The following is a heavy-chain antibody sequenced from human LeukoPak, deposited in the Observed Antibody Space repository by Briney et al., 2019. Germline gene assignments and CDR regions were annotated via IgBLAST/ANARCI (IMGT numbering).Heavy chain of an antibody. J-gene: IGHJ4*02. V-gene: IGHV3-30-3*01. CDR3: AKDSTSHWVYYFDY. Sequence: PGGSLRLSCAASGFTFSSYAMHWVRQAPGKGLEWVAVISYDGSNKYYADSVKGRFTISRDNSKNTLYLQMNSLRAEDTAVYYCAKDSTSHWVYYFDYWGQGTLVTVSS. CDR2: ISYDGSNK. CDR1: GFTFSSYA. D-gene: IGHD2-2*01.